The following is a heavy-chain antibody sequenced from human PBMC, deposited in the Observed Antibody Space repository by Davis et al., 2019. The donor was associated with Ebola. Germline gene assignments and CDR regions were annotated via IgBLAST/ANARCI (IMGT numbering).Heavy chain of an antibody. CDR2: INSDGSST. CDR3: ARDRGSGTIPGY. CDR1: GFTFSDYY. V-gene: IGHV3-74*01. Sequence: GESLKISCAASGFTFSDYYMSWIRQAPGKGLVWVSRINSDGSSTSYADSVKGRFTISRDNAKNTLYLQMNSLRAEDTAVYYCARDRGSGTIPGYWGQGTLVTVSS. D-gene: IGHD3-16*01. J-gene: IGHJ4*02.